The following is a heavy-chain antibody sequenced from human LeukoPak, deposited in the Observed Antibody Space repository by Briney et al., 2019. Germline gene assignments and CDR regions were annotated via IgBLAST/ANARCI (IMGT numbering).Heavy chain of an antibody. CDR2: ISAYNGNT. D-gene: IGHD3-10*01. V-gene: IGHV1-18*01. CDR3: ARVAGGRGVIDTVGY. CDR1: GYTFTSYG. Sequence: ASVKVSCKASGYTFTSYGISWVRQAPGQGLEWMGWISAYNGNTNYAQKLQGRVTMTTDTSTSTAYMELRSLRSDDTAVYYCARVAGGRGVIDTVGYWGQGTLVTVSS. J-gene: IGHJ4*02.